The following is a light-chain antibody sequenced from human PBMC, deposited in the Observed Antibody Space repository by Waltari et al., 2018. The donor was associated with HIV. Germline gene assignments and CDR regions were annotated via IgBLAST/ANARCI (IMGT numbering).Light chain of an antibody. CDR3: GTWDSSLSAGV. V-gene: IGLV1-51*01. Sequence: QSVLTQPPSASAAPGQKATTSCPGSSANIGTNYVSWYQQLPGTAPKLLIYDNNKRPSGIPDRFSGSKSGTSATLGITGLQTGDEADYYCGTWDSSLSAGVFGGGTKLTVL. CDR1: SANIGTNY. CDR2: DNN. J-gene: IGLJ3*02.